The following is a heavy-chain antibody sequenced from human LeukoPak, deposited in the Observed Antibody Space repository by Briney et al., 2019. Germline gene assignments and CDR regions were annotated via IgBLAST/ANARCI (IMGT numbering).Heavy chain of an antibody. CDR1: GGSFSGYY. CDR3: ARGRYYFDY. J-gene: IGHJ4*02. Sequence: SETLSLTCAVYGGSFSGYYWSWIRQPPGKGLEWIGEINHSGSTNYNPSLKSRVTISVDTSKNQFSLKLSAVTAADTAVYCCARGRYYFDYWGQGTLVTVSS. CDR2: INHSGST. V-gene: IGHV4-34*01.